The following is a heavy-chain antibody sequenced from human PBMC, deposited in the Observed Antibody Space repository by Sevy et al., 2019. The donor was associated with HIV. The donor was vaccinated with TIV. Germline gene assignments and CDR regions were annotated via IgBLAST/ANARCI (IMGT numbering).Heavy chain of an antibody. CDR3: ATTKDYYESSGYPFDY. CDR1: GYTLTELS. Sequence: ASVKVSCKVSGYTLTELSMHWVRQAPGKGLEWMGSFDPEDGETIYAQNFQGRVTMTEDRSTDTAYMDLSSLRSEDTAVYYCATTKDYYESSGYPFDYWGQGTLVTVSS. D-gene: IGHD3-22*01. CDR2: FDPEDGET. V-gene: IGHV1-24*01. J-gene: IGHJ4*02.